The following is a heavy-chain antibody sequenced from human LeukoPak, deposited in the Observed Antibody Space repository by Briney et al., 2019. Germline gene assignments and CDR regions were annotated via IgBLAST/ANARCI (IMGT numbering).Heavy chain of an antibody. D-gene: IGHD3-22*01. CDR3: ARERRVIESPTHYYGMDV. V-gene: IGHV4-34*01. CDR2: INHSGST. Sequence: SETLSLTCAVYGGSFSGYYWSWIRQPPGKGLEWIGEINHSGSTNYNPSLKSRVTISVDTSKNQFSLKLSSVTAADTAVYYCARERRVIESPTHYYGMDVWGQGTTVTVSS. CDR1: GGSFSGYY. J-gene: IGHJ6*02.